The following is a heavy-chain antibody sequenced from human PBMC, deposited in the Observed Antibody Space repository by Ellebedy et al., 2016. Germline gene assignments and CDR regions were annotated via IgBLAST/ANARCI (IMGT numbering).Heavy chain of an antibody. Sequence: GESLKISCVASGFALSSFWMTWVRQAPGKGLEWVANINQDGSTKNYVDSVKGRFTISRDNAKNSLFLQMNSLRAEDTAIYYCARHWNLVGASGDYWGQGSLVTVSS. CDR3: ARHWNLVGASGDY. CDR2: INQDGSTK. CDR1: GFALSSFW. D-gene: IGHD1-1*01. J-gene: IGHJ4*02. V-gene: IGHV3-7*01.